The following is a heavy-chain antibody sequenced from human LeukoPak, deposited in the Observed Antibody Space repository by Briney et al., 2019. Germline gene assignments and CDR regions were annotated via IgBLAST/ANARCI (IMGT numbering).Heavy chain of an antibody. Sequence: SETLSLTCTVSGGSISSYYWSWIRQSPGKGLEWIGEITHSGSTNYNPSLKSRVTISVDTSKNQFSLKLSSVTAADTAVYYCARVRDGYNGDYYYYYMDVWGKGTTVTVSS. CDR3: ARVRDGYNGDYYYYYMDV. V-gene: IGHV4-34*01. J-gene: IGHJ6*03. CDR1: GGSISSYY. D-gene: IGHD5-24*01. CDR2: ITHSGST.